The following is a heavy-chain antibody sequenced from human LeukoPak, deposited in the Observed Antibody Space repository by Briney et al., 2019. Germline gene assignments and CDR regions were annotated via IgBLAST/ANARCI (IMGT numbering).Heavy chain of an antibody. CDR3: ARGGVVVVITNPYYFDY. D-gene: IGHD3-22*01. CDR1: GGSISSSSYY. Sequence: SETLSLTCTVSGGSISSSSYYWGWIRQPPGEGLEWIGNVYYSGSTYYNPSLKSRVTISVDTSKNQFSLKLSSVTAADTAVYYCARGGVVVVITNPYYFDYWGQGTLVTVSS. CDR2: VYYSGST. J-gene: IGHJ4*02. V-gene: IGHV4-39*07.